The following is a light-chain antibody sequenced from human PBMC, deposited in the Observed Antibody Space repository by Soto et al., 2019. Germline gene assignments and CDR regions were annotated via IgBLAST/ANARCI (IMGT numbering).Light chain of an antibody. CDR2: DAS. J-gene: IGKJ4*01. CDR1: QSVSRY. Sequence: EIVLTQSPATLSLSPGERATLSCRASQSVSRYLAWYQQKPGQAHRLLIYDASNRATGIPARFSGSGSGTDFTLTISSLEPEDFAVYYCQQRSNWPPFSFGGGTKVEIK. V-gene: IGKV3-11*01. CDR3: QQRSNWPPFS.